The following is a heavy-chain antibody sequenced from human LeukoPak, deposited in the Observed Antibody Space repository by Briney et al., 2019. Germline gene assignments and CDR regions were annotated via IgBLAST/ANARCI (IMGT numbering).Heavy chain of an antibody. D-gene: IGHD2/OR15-2a*01. V-gene: IGHV1-2*02. J-gene: IGHJ4*02. CDR1: GFTFTDYY. CDR2: IGPHSSAT. Sequence: ASVKVSCKSSGFTFTDYYIHWVRQAPGQGLEWMGYIGPHSSATSSPQEFQGRVTMTRDTSMSTAYMELTRLTSDDTAVYYCAREGNGLLSKDFDYWGQGTLDTVSS. CDR3: AREGNGLLSKDFDY.